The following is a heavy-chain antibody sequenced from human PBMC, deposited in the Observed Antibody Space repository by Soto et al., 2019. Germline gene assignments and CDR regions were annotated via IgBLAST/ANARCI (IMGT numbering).Heavy chain of an antibody. CDR3: ARQVYTVVTPMDF. D-gene: IGHD2-21*02. V-gene: IGHV3-48*02. CDR1: GFTFSAYS. CDR2: ISGDRAYI. Sequence: GGSLRLSFVASGFTFSAYSMNWVRQAPGKGLEWLSYISGDRAYIYYADSVRGRFTISRDNAENSLYLQMDNLRDEDTALYYCARQVYTVVTPMDFWGQGTLVTVSS. J-gene: IGHJ4*02.